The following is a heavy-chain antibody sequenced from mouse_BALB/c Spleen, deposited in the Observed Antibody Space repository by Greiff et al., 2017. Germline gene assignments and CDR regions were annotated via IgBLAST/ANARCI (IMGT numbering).Heavy chain of an antibody. CDR2: INPSSGYT. V-gene: IGHV1-4*01. CDR1: GYTFTSYT. D-gene: IGHD2-1*01. J-gene: IGHJ3*01. Sequence: VQLQQSGAELARPGASVKMSCKASGYTFTSYTMNWVKQRPGQGLEWIGYINPSSGYTNYNQKFKDKATLTADKSSSTAYMQLSSLTSEDSAVYYCARAYGNYVEGFAYWGQGTLVTVSA. CDR3: ARAYGNYVEGFAY.